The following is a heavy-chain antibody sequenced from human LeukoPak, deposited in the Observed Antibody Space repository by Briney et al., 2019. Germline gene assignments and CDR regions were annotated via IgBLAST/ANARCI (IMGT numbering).Heavy chain of an antibody. V-gene: IGHV3-23*01. D-gene: IGHD2-2*01. Sequence: GVSLRLSCAASGFTFSSYAMTWVRQAPGKGLEWVSGVSGSGGSTYYADSVKGRFTISRDNSKNTLSLQMSSLRAEDTAVYYCAKDLAPAAMFLYYGMDVWGQGTTVTVSS. CDR3: AKDLAPAAMFLYYGMDV. CDR1: GFTFSSYA. CDR2: VSGSGGST. J-gene: IGHJ6*02.